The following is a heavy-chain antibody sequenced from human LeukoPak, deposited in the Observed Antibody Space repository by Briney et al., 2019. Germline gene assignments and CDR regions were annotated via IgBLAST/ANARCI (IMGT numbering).Heavy chain of an antibody. D-gene: IGHD1-1*01. Sequence: GGSLRLSCAASEFTLISYWMTWVRQAPGKGLEWVANTKQDGSEKYYVDSVKGRFTISRDNAKNTVYLQMNSLRAEDTAVYYCVRDETLWTLDWWGQGTLVSVSS. V-gene: IGHV3-7*01. CDR1: EFTLISYW. J-gene: IGHJ4*02. CDR3: VRDETLWTLDW. CDR2: TKQDGSEK.